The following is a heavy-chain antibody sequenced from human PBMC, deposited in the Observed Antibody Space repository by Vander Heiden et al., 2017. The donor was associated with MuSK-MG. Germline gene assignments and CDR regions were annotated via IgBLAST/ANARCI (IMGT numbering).Heavy chain of an antibody. CDR3: ARDRWYSSSWTYDYYGMDV. V-gene: IGHV3-30*03. J-gene: IGHJ6*02. D-gene: IGHD6-13*01. Sequence: GKGLEWVAVISYDGTNKHYADSVKCRFTISRDISKNTLILEMNSLRADDTAVYFCARDRWYSSSWTYDYYGMDVWGQGTTVTVSS. CDR2: ISYDGTNK.